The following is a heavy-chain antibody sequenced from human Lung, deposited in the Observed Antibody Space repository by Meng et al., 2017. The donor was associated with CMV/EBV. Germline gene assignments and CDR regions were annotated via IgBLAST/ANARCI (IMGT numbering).Heavy chain of an antibody. CDR1: GFSLSTSGVG. D-gene: IGHD4-17*01. Sequence: QITLKESVPTLVKPTQPLTLTCTFSGFSLSTSGVGVGWLCQPPGKALEWLALIYWDDDKRYSPSLKNRLTITKDTSKNQVVLTLTNIDPVDTATYYCAHRHRLRDFDYWGQGTLVTVSS. CDR2: IYWDDDK. J-gene: IGHJ4*02. CDR3: AHRHRLRDFDY. V-gene: IGHV2-5*02.